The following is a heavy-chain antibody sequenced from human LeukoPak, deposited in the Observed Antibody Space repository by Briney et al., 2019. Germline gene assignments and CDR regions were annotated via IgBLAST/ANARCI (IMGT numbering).Heavy chain of an antibody. J-gene: IGHJ5*02. Sequence: ASVKVSCKASGYTFTSYYMHWVRQAPGQGLEWMGIINPSGGSTSYAQKFQGRVTMTRDTSTSTVYMELSSLRSEDTAVYYCARDNSMEDTAWWFDPWGQGTLVTVSS. D-gene: IGHD1-1*01. V-gene: IGHV1-46*01. CDR3: ARDNSMEDTAWWFDP. CDR2: INPSGGST. CDR1: GYTFTSYY.